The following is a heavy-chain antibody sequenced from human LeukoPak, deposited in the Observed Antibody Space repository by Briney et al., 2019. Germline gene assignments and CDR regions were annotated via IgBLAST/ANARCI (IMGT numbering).Heavy chain of an antibody. CDR1: GGSISSYY. CDR2: IYYSGST. V-gene: IGHV4-59*01. D-gene: IGHD1-26*01. CDR3: ARGDKSGNYGYYFDY. Sequence: PSETLSLTCTVSGGSISSYYWSWIRQPPGKGLEWIGYIYYSGSTNYNPSLKSRVTISLDTSKDQFSLKLSSVTAADTAVYYCARGDKSGNYGYYFDYWGQGSLVTVSS. J-gene: IGHJ4*02.